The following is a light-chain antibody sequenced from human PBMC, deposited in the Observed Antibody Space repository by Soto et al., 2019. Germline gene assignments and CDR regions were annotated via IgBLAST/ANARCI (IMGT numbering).Light chain of an antibody. CDR3: QQYNNWPFT. V-gene: IGKV3-15*01. CDR1: QSLGSN. Sequence: ETVMTPSPATLSVSPVERATLSCRASQSLGSNLAWYQQNPGQAPRLLIYGAYTRATGIPARFSGSVSGTEFTLTISSLQSEDFAVYYCQQYNNWPFTFGQGTRLEIK. CDR2: GAY. J-gene: IGKJ5*01.